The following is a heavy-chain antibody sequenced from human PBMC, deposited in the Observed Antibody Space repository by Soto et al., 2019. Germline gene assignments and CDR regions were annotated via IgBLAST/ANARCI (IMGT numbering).Heavy chain of an antibody. Sequence: QVQLQESGPGLVKPSETLSLTCTVSGGSISSYYWSWIRQPPGKGLEWIGYIYHSGSTNYNPSLKSRVTISVDTSKNQCSRKLSSVTAADTAVYYCARYFRGVISPFDYWGQGTLVTVSS. CDR3: ARYFRGVISPFDY. V-gene: IGHV4-59*08. CDR2: IYHSGST. J-gene: IGHJ4*02. D-gene: IGHD3-10*01. CDR1: GGSISSYY.